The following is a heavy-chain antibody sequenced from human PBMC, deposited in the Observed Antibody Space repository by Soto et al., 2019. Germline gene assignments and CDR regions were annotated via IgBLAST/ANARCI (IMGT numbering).Heavy chain of an antibody. CDR2: IYYSGST. CDR1: GGSISSYY. CDR3: ARVYYGSGSYSGFDP. V-gene: IGHV4-59*01. D-gene: IGHD3-10*01. Sequence: SETLSLTCTVSGGSISSYYWSWIRQPPGKGLEWIGYIYYSGSTNYNPSLKSRVTISVDTSKNQFSLKLSSVTAADTAVYYCARVYYGSGSYSGFDPWGQGTLVTVSS. J-gene: IGHJ5*02.